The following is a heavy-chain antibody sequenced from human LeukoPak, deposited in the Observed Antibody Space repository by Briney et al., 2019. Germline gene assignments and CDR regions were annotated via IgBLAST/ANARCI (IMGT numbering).Heavy chain of an antibody. J-gene: IGHJ4*02. CDR3: ALYSSSWFFDY. CDR1: DGSISTSSYY. CDR2: IYYSGST. V-gene: IGHV4-39*07. D-gene: IGHD6-13*01. Sequence: SETLSLTCTVSDGSISTSSYYWGWIRQPPGKGLEWIGSIYYSGSTYYNPSLKSRVTISVDTSKNQFSLKLSSVTAADTAVYYCALYSSSWFFDYWGQGTLVTVSS.